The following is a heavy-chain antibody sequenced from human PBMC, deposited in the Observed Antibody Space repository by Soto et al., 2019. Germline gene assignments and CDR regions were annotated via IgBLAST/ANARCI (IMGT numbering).Heavy chain of an antibody. J-gene: IGHJ2*01. V-gene: IGHV3-30*18. CDR1: GFTFSSYG. Sequence: QVQLVEYGGGVVQPGRSLRLSCAASGFTFSSYGMHWVRQAPGKGLEWVAVISYDGSNKYYADSVKGRFTISRDNSKNTLYLQMNSLRAEDTAVYYCAKDYYGGKCQHDGYFDLWGRGTLVTVSS. CDR2: ISYDGSNK. CDR3: AKDYYGGKCQHDGYFDL. D-gene: IGHD4-17*01.